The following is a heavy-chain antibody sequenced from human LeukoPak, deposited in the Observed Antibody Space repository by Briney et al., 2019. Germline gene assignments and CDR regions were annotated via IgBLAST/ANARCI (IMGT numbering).Heavy chain of an antibody. CDR3: AIERGGCTDVTCYAFNE. CDR1: GSTFSYGW. Sequence: GGALILSCADSGSTFSYGWMSWVRPAPGKGLELVARIKSKLSGVTADYAAPVKGIFTISRDDSENTLFLQMNSLKVEDSAVYYCAIERGGCTDVTCYAFNEWGQGTLVTVSS. V-gene: IGHV3-15*01. CDR2: IKSKLSGVTA. D-gene: IGHD2-15*01. J-gene: IGHJ4*02.